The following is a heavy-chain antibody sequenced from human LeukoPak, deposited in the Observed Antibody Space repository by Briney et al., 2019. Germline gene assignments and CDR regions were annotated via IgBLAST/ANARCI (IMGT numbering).Heavy chain of an antibody. J-gene: IGHJ5*02. V-gene: IGHV5-51*01. D-gene: IGHD5-18*01. Sequence: GESLRISCPGSGYSFTTYWIAWVRQMPGKGLEWMGIIYPGDSDSRYSPSFQGQVIISADKSINTAYLQWSSLKASDTAMYYCARGGYSAFTGWFDPWGQGTLVTVSS. CDR3: ARGGYSAFTGWFDP. CDR1: GYSFTTYW. CDR2: IYPGDSDS.